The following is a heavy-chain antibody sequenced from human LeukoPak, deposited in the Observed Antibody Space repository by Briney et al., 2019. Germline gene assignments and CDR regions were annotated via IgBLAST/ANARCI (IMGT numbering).Heavy chain of an antibody. CDR1: GGSISSSNW. V-gene: IGHV4-4*02. Sequence: TSGTLSLTCAVSGGSISSSNWWSWVRQPPGRGLEWIGEIYLSGSTNYNPSLKSRVTISVDKSKNQFSLKLSSVTAADTAVYYCARDRGGRITIFGVVNDAFDIWGQGTMVTVSS. CDR2: IYLSGST. D-gene: IGHD3-3*01. CDR3: ARDRGGRITIFGVVNDAFDI. J-gene: IGHJ3*02.